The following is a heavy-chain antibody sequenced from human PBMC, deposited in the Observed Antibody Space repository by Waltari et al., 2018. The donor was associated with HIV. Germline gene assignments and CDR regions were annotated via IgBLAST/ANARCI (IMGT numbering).Heavy chain of an antibody. CDR2: VSVFNANT. V-gene: IGHV1-18*01. CDR1: GYTFNNYG. Sequence: QVQLEQSGTEVKKPGASVKVSCRASGYTFNNYGITWVRQDPGQGREWMGWVSVFNANTNYEQKFQGRVTMTADTATRTVYLELRSLKSDDTAVYFCGRDLFPRLQLRSDWIDPWGQGTLVIVSS. D-gene: IGHD1-1*01. CDR3: GRDLFPRLQLRSDWIDP. J-gene: IGHJ5*02.